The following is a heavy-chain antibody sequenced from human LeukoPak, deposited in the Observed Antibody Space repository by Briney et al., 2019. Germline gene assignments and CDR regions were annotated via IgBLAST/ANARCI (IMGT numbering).Heavy chain of an antibody. J-gene: IGHJ3*02. CDR2: ISGSGGST. D-gene: IGHD6-6*01. Sequence: GGSLSLSCAASGFTFSSYAMSWVRQAPGKGLEWVSAISGSGGSTNYADSVKGRFTISRDNSKNTLYLQMNSLRAEDTAVYYCAKDHLGRAARPYDAFDIWGQGTMVTVSS. CDR1: GFTFSSYA. V-gene: IGHV3-23*01. CDR3: AKDHLGRAARPYDAFDI.